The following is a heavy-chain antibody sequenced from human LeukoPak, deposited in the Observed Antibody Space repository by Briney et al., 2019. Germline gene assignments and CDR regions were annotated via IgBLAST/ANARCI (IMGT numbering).Heavy chain of an antibody. J-gene: IGHJ4*02. CDR3: ASLVVVPAATPGFDY. V-gene: IGHV3-21*01. CDR2: ISSSSSYI. D-gene: IGHD2-2*02. CDR1: GFTFSSYS. Sequence: GGSLRLSCAASGFTFSSYSMNWVRQTPGKGLAWASSISSSSSYIYYADSVKGRFTISRDNAKNSLYLQMNSLRAEDTAVYYCASLVVVPAATPGFDYWGQGTLVTVSS.